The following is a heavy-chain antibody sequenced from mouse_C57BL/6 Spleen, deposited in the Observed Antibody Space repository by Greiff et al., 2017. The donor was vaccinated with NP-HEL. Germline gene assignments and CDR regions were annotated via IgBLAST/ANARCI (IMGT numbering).Heavy chain of an antibody. D-gene: IGHD4-1*01. Sequence: EVQLVESGGGLVKPGGSLKLSCAASGFTFSDYGMHWVRQAPEKGLEWVAYISSGSSTIYYADTVKGRFTISRDNAKNTLFLQMTSLRSEDTAMYYCARKLGDYAMDYWGQGTSVTVSS. CDR1: GFTFSDYG. V-gene: IGHV5-17*01. J-gene: IGHJ4*01. CDR2: ISSGSSTI. CDR3: ARKLGDYAMDY.